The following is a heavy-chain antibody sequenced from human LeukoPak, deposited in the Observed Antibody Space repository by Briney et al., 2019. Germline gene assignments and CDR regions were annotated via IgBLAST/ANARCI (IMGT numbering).Heavy chain of an antibody. CDR1: GGSISSYY. CDR2: IYYSGST. Sequence: SETLSLTCTVSGGSISSYYWSWIRQPPGKGLEWIGYIYYSGSTNYNPSLKSRVTISVDTSKNQFSLKLSSVTAADTAVYYCARVAVTTVTKLDYWGQGTLVIVSS. D-gene: IGHD4-11*01. CDR3: ARVAVTTVTKLDY. V-gene: IGHV4-59*12. J-gene: IGHJ4*02.